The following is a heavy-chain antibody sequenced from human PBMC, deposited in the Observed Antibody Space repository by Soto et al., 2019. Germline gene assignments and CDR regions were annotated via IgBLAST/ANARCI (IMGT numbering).Heavy chain of an antibody. V-gene: IGHV3-11*06. Sequence: PGGSLRLSCAASGFTFSDFCMSWLREAPGKGLEWVSFISSTSTHTTYAASVKGRFTVSKDNAKNSLYLQMTSLRVEDTAVYYCARDRSYGDVDYWGPGTLVTVSS. D-gene: IGHD5-18*01. CDR1: GFTFSDFC. J-gene: IGHJ4*02. CDR3: ARDRSYGDVDY. CDR2: ISSTSTHT.